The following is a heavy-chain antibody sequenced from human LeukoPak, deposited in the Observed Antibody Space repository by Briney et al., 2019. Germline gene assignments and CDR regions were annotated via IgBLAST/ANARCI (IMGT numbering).Heavy chain of an antibody. CDR1: GFTFSTYW. CDR2: INSDGSST. CDR3: AKDGEVTTHYFDY. V-gene: IGHV3-74*01. D-gene: IGHD4-17*01. Sequence: PGGSLRLSCAASGFTFSTYWMHWVRQAPGKGLMWVSRINSDGSSTSYADSVKGRFTISRDNSKNTLYLQMNSLRAEDTAVYYCAKDGEVTTHYFDYWGQGTLVTVSS. J-gene: IGHJ4*02.